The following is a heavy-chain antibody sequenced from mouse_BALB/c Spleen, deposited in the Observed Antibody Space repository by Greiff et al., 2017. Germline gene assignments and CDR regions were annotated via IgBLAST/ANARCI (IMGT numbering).Heavy chain of an antibody. CDR2: IDPFNGGT. CDR1: GYSFTSYY. V-gene: IGHV1S135*01. D-gene: IGHD2-4*01. J-gene: IGHJ2*01. CDR3: ARYDYDEGY. Sequence: VQLKQSGPELMKPGASVKISCKASGYSFTSYYMHWVKQSHGKSLEWIGYIDPFNGGTSYNQKFKGKATLTVDKSSSTAYMHLSSLTSEDSAVYYCARYDYDEGYWGQGTTLTVSS.